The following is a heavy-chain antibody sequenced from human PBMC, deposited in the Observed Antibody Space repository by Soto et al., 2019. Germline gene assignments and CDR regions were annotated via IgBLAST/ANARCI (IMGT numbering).Heavy chain of an antibody. V-gene: IGHV4-4*02. Sequence: SETLSLTCAVSGGSFTSNNWCTWVRHPPGQGLEWIGEIYRTGSTNYNPSLKSRVTISLDKSENQFSLKVTSLTAADTAVYYCASRDPGTSVDYWGQGTLVTVSS. J-gene: IGHJ4*02. D-gene: IGHD1-7*01. CDR2: IYRTGST. CDR3: ASRDPGTSVDY. CDR1: GGSFTSNNW.